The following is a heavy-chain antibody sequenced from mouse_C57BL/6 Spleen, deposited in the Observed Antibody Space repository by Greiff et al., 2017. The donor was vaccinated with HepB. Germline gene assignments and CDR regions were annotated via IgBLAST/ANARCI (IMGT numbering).Heavy chain of an antibody. D-gene: IGHD1-1*01. CDR2: IYPGDGDT. J-gene: IGHJ2*01. CDR3: ARSPITTVVATDFDY. Sequence: VQLQQSGPELVKPGASVKISCKASGYAFSSSWMNWVKQRPGKGLEWIGRIYPGDGDTNYNGKFKGKATLPADKSSSTAYMQLSSLTSEDSAVYFCARSPITTVVATDFDYWGQGTTLTVSS. V-gene: IGHV1-82*01. CDR1: GYAFSSSW.